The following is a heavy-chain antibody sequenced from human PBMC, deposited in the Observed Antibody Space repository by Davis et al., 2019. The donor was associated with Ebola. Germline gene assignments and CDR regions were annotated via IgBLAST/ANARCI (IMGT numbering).Heavy chain of an antibody. CDR3: ARDLYYNSLDH. V-gene: IGHV3-33*01. CDR1: GFTFTTYG. D-gene: IGHD3-3*01. CDR2: IGYDGRNK. J-gene: IGHJ4*02. Sequence: PGGSLRLSCVASGFTFTTYGVHWVRQAPGKGLEWVTLIGYDGRNKQYVDSVKDRFTISRDDSKSTVYLQMNSLRAEDTAMYYCARDLYYNSLDHWGQGTLVTVSS.